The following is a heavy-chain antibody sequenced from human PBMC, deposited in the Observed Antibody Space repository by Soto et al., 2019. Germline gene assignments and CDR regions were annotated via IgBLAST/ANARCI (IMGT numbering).Heavy chain of an antibody. J-gene: IGHJ3*02. CDR2: INSDGSST. V-gene: IGHV3-74*01. D-gene: IGHD3-3*01. CDR1: GFTFSAYW. Sequence: EVQLVESGGDLVQPGGSLRLSCAASGFTFSAYWMHWVRQAPGKGLVWVSRINSDGSSTDYADFVEGRFTISIDNAKNTLYLQMSSLRAEDTATYYCASTSRVTIFGVPISGANAFDIWGQGTMVTVSS. CDR3: ASTSRVTIFGVPISGANAFDI.